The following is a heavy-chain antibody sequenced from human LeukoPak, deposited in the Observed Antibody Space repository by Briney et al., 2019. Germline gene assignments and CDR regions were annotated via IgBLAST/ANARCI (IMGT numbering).Heavy chain of an antibody. J-gene: IGHJ2*01. CDR3: ARNGDYVRYWYFDL. D-gene: IGHD4-17*01. CDR2: IYTSGST. V-gene: IGHV4-4*07. Sequence: SETLSLTCPVSGGSISSYYWSWIRQPAGKGLEWIGRIYTSGSTNYNPSLKSRVTMSVDASKNQFSLKLSSVTAADTAVYYCARNGDYVRYWYFDLWGRGTLVTVSS. CDR1: GGSISSYY.